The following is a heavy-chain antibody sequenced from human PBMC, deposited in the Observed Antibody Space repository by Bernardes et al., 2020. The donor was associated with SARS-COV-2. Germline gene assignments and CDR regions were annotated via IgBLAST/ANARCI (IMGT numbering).Heavy chain of an antibody. CDR1: GGSLTAYY. CDR2: INHSGST. J-gene: IGHJ4*02. V-gene: IGHV4-34*01. Sequence: SETLSLTRAVYGGSLTAYYWSWIRQPPGKGLEWIGEINHSGSTNYNPSLQSRVTISVDTSKNQFSLKMDSVTAADTAVYYCARGTIVGAVQTRFDYWGQGTLVPVSS. D-gene: IGHD1-26*01. CDR3: ARGTIVGAVQTRFDY.